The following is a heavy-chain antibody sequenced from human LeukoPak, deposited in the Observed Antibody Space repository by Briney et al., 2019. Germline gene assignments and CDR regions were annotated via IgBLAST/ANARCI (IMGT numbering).Heavy chain of an antibody. CDR3: ARDRSSGKKGLDY. V-gene: IGHV3-21*01. CDR2: ISSSSYI. CDR1: GFTFSSYS. D-gene: IGHD3-22*01. Sequence: GGSRRLSCAASGFTFSSYSMNWVRQAPGKGLEWVSSISSSSYIYYADSVKGRFTISRDNAKNSLYLQMNSLRAEDTAVYYCARDRSSGKKGLDYWGQGTLVTVSS. J-gene: IGHJ4*02.